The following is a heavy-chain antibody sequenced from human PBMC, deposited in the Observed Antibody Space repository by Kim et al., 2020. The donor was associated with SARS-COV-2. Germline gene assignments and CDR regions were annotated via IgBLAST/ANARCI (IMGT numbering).Heavy chain of an antibody. Sequence: GGSLRLSCAASRFTFDDYGRGWVVQAPGKGLEWVSGISWNSGSIDYTDSVKGRFTISRDNAKNSLYLQMNSLRPEDTALYYCAKAHTSYSSGYYFGWVETHDAFEIWGQGTMVTVSS. D-gene: IGHD3-22*01. V-gene: IGHV3-9*01. CDR1: RFTFDDYG. J-gene: IGHJ3*02. CDR2: ISWNSGSI. CDR3: AKAHTSYSSGYYFGWVETHDAFEI.